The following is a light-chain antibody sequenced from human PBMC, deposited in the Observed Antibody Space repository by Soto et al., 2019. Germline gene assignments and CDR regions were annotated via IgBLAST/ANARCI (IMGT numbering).Light chain of an antibody. J-gene: IGKJ4*01. Sequence: EIVMTQSPATLSVSPGERATLSCRASQSVNNNLAWYQQKPGQAPRLLIYGASARATGIPARFSGSGSGTEFTLTISSLQSEDFAVYYCQQYNNWPLTFGGGTNVHIK. CDR1: QSVNNN. CDR2: GAS. CDR3: QQYNNWPLT. V-gene: IGKV3-15*01.